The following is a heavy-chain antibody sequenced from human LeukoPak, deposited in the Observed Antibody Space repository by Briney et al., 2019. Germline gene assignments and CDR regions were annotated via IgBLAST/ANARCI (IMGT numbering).Heavy chain of an antibody. Sequence: GASVKVSCKASGYTFTSYDINWVRQAPGQGLEWMGWINPNSGGTNYAQKFQGRVTMTRDTSISTAYMELSRLRSDDTAVYYCARDRARSVAGQPDYWGQGTLVTVSS. CDR2: INPNSGGT. CDR1: GYTFTSYD. J-gene: IGHJ4*02. D-gene: IGHD6-19*01. CDR3: ARDRARSVAGQPDY. V-gene: IGHV1-2*02.